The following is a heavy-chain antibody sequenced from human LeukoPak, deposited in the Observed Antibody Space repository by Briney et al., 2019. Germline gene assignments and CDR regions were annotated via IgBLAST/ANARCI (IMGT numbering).Heavy chain of an antibody. J-gene: IGHJ4*02. D-gene: IGHD3-22*01. Sequence: PSETLSLTCTASGGSISSAPYYWSWIRQRPGKGLEWMGYISHSGNTYYNPSLKSRLNISADTSRNQFSLKLRSVTAADTALYFCAREGYYYDSSGPIDYWGQGTRVTVSS. CDR1: GGSISSAPYY. CDR2: ISHSGNT. CDR3: AREGYYYDSSGPIDY. V-gene: IGHV4-31*03.